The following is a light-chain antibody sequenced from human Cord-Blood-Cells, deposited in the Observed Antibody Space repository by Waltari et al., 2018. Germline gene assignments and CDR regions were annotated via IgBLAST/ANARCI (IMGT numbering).Light chain of an antibody. J-gene: IGKJ5*01. V-gene: IGKV1-39*01. Sequence: DIQMTQSPSSLSASVGGRVTITCRASQSISSYLNWYQQKPGKAPKLLIYAASSLQSGVPSRFSGRGSGTDFTLTISSLQPEDFATYYCQQSYSTSITFGQGTRLEIK. CDR1: QSISSY. CDR2: AAS. CDR3: QQSYSTSIT.